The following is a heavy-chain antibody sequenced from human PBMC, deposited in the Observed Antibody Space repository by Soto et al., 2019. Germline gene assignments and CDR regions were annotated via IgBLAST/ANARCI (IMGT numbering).Heavy chain of an antibody. D-gene: IGHD1-7*01. CDR1: GYTFTSYG. V-gene: IGHV1-18*01. CDR2: ISAYNGNT. CDR3: ARVELPYYYYGMDV. Sequence: ASVKVSCKASGYTFTSYGISWVRQAPGLGLEWMGWISAYNGNTNYAQKLQGRVTMTTDTSTSTAYMELRSLRSDDTAVYYCARVELPYYYYGMDVWGQGTTVTVSS. J-gene: IGHJ6*02.